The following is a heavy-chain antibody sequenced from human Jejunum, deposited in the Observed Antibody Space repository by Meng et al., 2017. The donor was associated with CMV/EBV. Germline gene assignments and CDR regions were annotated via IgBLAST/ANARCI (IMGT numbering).Heavy chain of an antibody. CDR1: SDW. V-gene: IGHV3-7*03. Sequence: SDWMNWVRQAPGKGLEWVAYIGLDGSEKHYVGSVKGRFTISRDNVKNTLYLQMNSLRDEDTAMYYCARGYDSSGYYQKDGALDIWGQGTMVTVSS. J-gene: IGHJ3*02. CDR3: ARGYDSSGYYQKDGALDI. D-gene: IGHD3-22*01. CDR2: IGLDGSEK.